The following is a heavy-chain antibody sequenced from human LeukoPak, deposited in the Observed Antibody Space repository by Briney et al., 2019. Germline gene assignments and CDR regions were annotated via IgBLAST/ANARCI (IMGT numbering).Heavy chain of an antibody. D-gene: IGHD6-13*01. CDR1: GFTFSTYN. J-gene: IGHJ4*02. CDR3: VKGRISEDGLDF. Sequence: GGSLRLSCAASGFTFSTYNMNWVRQAPGKGLEWVSSITRSSGNMYYADSVKGRFTISRDNSKNMVYLQMNSLRAEDTAVYYCVKGRISEDGLDFWGQGTLVTVSS. CDR2: ITRSSGNM. V-gene: IGHV3-21*04.